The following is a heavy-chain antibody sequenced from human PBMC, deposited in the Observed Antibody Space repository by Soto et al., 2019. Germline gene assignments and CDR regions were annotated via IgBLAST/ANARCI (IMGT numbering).Heavy chain of an antibody. CDR1: GDSISTFY. Sequence: SETLSLTCTVSGDSISTFYWGWMRQSPGKELEWIGYVYYTGSTNYNPSLKSRVTISVNRSKNQFSLKLTSANAADTAVYYCARGRTVRNYADDSSDYFYFFDYWGQGTQVTVSS. CDR2: VYYTGST. V-gene: IGHV4-59*01. J-gene: IGHJ4*02. D-gene: IGHD3-22*01. CDR3: ARGRTVRNYADDSSDYFYFFDY.